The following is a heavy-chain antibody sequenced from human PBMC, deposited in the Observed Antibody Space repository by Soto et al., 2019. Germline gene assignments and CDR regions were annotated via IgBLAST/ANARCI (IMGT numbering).Heavy chain of an antibody. J-gene: IGHJ4*01. D-gene: IGHD5-18*01. V-gene: IGHV1-69*13. Sequence: SVKVSCKASGGTFSSYAISWVRQAPGQGLEWMGGIIPIFGTANYAQKFQGRVTITADESTSTAYMELSSLRSEDTAVYYCARAPSGYSYGYMRGYYFDYWGHGTLVTVSS. CDR2: IIPIFGTA. CDR1: GGTFSSYA. CDR3: ARAPSGYSYGYMRGYYFDY.